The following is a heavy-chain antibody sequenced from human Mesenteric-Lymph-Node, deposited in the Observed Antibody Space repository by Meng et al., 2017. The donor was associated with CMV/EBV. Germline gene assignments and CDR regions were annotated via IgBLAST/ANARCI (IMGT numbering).Heavy chain of an antibody. V-gene: IGHV1-69*10. J-gene: IGHJ6*02. CDR2: IIPILGIA. CDR1: GGTFSSYA. Sequence: SVNVSCQASGGTFSSYAISWVRQAPGQGLEWMGGIIPILGIANYAQKVQGRVTLTADKSTSTAYMELSSLRSEDTAVYYCARELDWGGMDVWGQGTTVTVSS. D-gene: IGHD3/OR15-3a*01. CDR3: ARELDWGGMDV.